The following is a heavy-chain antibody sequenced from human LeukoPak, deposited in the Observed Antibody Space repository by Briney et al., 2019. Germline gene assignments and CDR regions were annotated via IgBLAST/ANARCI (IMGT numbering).Heavy chain of an antibody. J-gene: IGHJ4*02. V-gene: IGHV4-31*03. CDR3: VRGYCSGATCYHFDY. CDR1: GGSISSGGYY. CDR2: IYYSGST. Sequence: SETLSLTCTVSGGSISSGGYYWSWIRQHPGKGLEWIGYIYYSGSTYYNPSLKSRVTISVDTSKNQFSLKLSSVTAADTAVYYCVRGYCSGATCYHFDYWGQGTLVTVSS. D-gene: IGHD2-15*01.